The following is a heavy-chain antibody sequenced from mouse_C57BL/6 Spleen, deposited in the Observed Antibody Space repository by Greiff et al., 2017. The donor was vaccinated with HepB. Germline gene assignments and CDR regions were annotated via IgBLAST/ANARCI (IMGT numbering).Heavy chain of an antibody. CDR1: GFTFSSYA. CDR3: ARGVGTIVTTFDY. CDR2: ISDGGSYT. D-gene: IGHD2-5*01. J-gene: IGHJ2*01. Sequence: EVQGVESGGGLVKPGGSLKLSCAASGFTFSSYAMSWVRQTPEKRLEWVATISDGGSYTYYPDNVKGRFTISRDNAKNNLYLQMSHLKSEDTAMYYSARGVGTIVTTFDYWGQGTTLTVSS. V-gene: IGHV5-4*01.